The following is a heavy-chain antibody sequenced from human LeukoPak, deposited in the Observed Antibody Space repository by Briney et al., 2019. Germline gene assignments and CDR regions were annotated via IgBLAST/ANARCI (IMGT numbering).Heavy chain of an antibody. J-gene: IGHJ4*02. D-gene: IGHD3-3*01. CDR3: ARDLSVDYDFWSYFDY. V-gene: IGHV3-33*01. CDR1: GFTFSSYG. Sequence: GGSLRLSCAASGFTFSSYGMHWVRQAPGKGLEWVAVIWYDGSNKYYADSVKGRFTISRDNSKNTLYLQMNSLRAEDTAVYYCARDLSVDYDFWSYFDYWGQGTLVTVSS. CDR2: IWYDGSNK.